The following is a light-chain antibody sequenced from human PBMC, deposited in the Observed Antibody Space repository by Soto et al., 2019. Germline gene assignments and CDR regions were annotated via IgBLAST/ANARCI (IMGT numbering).Light chain of an antibody. CDR3: QQRGAWPYK. J-gene: IGKJ2*01. V-gene: IGKV3-11*01. CDR1: QSVNSF. CDR2: AAS. Sequence: EIVLTQSPGTLSLSPGERATLSCRASQSVNSFLAWYQQKPGQAPRLLIYAASNRATGIPARFSGSGSGTDFTLTISSLEPEDFAIYYCQQRGAWPYKFGQGSKLEIK.